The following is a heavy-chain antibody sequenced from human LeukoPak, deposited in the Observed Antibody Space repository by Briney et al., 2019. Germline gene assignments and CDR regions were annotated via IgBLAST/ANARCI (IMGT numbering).Heavy chain of an antibody. J-gene: IGHJ6*03. CDR3: ARIRTTGDYYYMDV. CDR1: GYTFTDSF. Sequence: ASVKVSCKASGYTFTDSFMHWVRQAPGQGLEWMGWINPNSGGTNYAQKFQGRVTMTRDTSISTAYMELSRLRSDDTAVYYCARIRTTGDYYYMDVWGKGTTVTVSS. CDR2: INPNSGGT. V-gene: IGHV1-2*02. D-gene: IGHD1-1*01.